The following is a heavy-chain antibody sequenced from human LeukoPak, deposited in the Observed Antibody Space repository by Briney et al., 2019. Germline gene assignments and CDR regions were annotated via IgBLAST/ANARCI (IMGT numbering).Heavy chain of an antibody. J-gene: IGHJ3*02. CDR2: IYHSGST. Sequence: SETLSLTCTVSGGSISSGGYYWSWIRQPPGKGLEWIGYIYHSGSTYYNPSLKSRVTISVDRSKNQFSLKLSSVTAADTAVYYCASGGSSWFDAFDIWGQGTMVTVSS. V-gene: IGHV4-30-2*01. D-gene: IGHD6-13*01. CDR3: ASGGSSWFDAFDI. CDR1: GGSISSGGYY.